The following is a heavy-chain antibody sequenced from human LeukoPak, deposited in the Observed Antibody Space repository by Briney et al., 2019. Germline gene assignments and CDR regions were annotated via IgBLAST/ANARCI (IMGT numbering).Heavy chain of an antibody. Sequence: GGSLRLSCAASGFTFSNAWMSWVRQAPGKGLEWVGRIKSKTDGGTTDYAAPVKGRFTISRDDSKNTLYLQMNSLRAEDTAGYYCARDISYGGNPVDYWGQGTLVTVSS. CDR2: IKSKTDGGTT. J-gene: IGHJ4*02. D-gene: IGHD4-23*01. CDR3: ARDISYGGNPVDY. CDR1: GFTFSNAW. V-gene: IGHV3-15*01.